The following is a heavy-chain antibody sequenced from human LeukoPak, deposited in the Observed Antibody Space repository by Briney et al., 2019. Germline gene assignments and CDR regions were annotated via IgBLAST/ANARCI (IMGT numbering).Heavy chain of an antibody. D-gene: IGHD3-3*01. J-gene: IGHJ4*02. V-gene: IGHV3-30*01. CDR2: ISYDGSNK. CDR1: GFTFSSYA. CDR3: ARDGDRDYDFWSGYYHYFDY. Sequence: GGSLRLSCAASGFTFSSYAMPWVRQAPGKGLEWVAVISYDGSNKYYADSVKGRFTISRDNSKNTLYLQMNSLRAEDTAVYYCARDGDRDYDFWSGYYHYFDYWGQGTLVTVSS.